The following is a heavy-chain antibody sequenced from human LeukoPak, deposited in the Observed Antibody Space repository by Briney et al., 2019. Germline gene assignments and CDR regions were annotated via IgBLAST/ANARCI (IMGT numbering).Heavy chain of an antibody. Sequence: PSETLSLTCTVSGGSISSSSYYWGWIRQPPGKGLEWIGIIYYSGSTYDNSSLKSRVTISVDASKNQFSLRLSSVTAADTAVYYCARRTPILKNYDSDPIDAFDIWGQGTMVTVSS. CDR2: IYYSGST. V-gene: IGHV4-39*01. J-gene: IGHJ3*02. D-gene: IGHD3-22*01. CDR3: ARRTPILKNYDSDPIDAFDI. CDR1: GGSISSSSYY.